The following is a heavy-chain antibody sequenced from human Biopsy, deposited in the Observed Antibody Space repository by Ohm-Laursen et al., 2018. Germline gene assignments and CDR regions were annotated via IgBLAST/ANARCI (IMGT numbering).Heavy chain of an antibody. D-gene: IGHD1-1*01. V-gene: IGHV3-33*01. CDR1: GFTFSSYA. CDR2: IWYDGSNP. J-gene: IGHJ3*02. CDR3: ARDTTGYYYAFDI. Sequence: SLRLSCSAFGFTFSSYAMHWVRQAPGKGLEWVALIWYDGSNPYYVDSVKGRFTISRDNSKDILSLEMNSLRAEDTAVYYCARDTTGYYYAFDIWGRGTLVTVSS.